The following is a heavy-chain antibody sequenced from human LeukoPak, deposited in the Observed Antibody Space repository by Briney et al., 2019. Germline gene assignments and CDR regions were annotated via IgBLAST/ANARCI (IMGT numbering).Heavy chain of an antibody. CDR2: ISGSGGST. Sequence: PGGSLRLSCAASGFTFSSYAMSWVRQAPGKGLEWVSAISGSGGSTYYADSVKGRFTISRDNSKNTLYLQMNSLRAEDTAVYYCAKDEFSGDYNFGFDYWGQGTLVTVSS. CDR3: AKDEFSGDYNFGFDY. V-gene: IGHV3-23*01. CDR1: GFTFSSYA. D-gene: IGHD4-17*01. J-gene: IGHJ4*02.